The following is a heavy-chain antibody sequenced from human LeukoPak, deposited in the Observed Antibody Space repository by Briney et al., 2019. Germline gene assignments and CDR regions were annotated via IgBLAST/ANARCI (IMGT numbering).Heavy chain of an antibody. CDR1: GGSFSGYY. CDR2: INHSGST. V-gene: IGHV4-34*01. CDR3: ARGIVVVPAGNSGYSDY. J-gene: IGHJ4*03. Sequence: PSETLSLTCAVYGGSFSGYYWSWIRQPPGKGLEWIGEINHSGSTNYNPSLKSRVTISVDTSKNQFSLKLSSVTAADTAVYYCARGIVVVPAGNSGYSDYWGQGTTVTVSS. D-gene: IGHD2-2*01.